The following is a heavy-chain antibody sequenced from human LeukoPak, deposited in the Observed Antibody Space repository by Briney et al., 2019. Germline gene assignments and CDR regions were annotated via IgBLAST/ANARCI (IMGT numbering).Heavy chain of an antibody. CDR2: TYYRSKWYN. CDR1: GDSVSSNSAA. J-gene: IGHJ6*02. Sequence: SQTLSLTCAISGDSVSSNSAAWNWIRQSPSRGLEWLGRTYYRSKWYNDYAVSVKSRITINPDTSKNQFSLQLNSVTPEDTAVYYCAREGYSGYDWYYYYGMDVWGQGTTVTVSS. D-gene: IGHD5-12*01. V-gene: IGHV6-1*01. CDR3: AREGYSGYDWYYYYGMDV.